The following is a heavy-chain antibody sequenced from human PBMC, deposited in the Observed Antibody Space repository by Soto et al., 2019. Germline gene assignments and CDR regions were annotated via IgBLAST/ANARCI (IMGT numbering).Heavy chain of an antibody. Sequence: ETLSLTCTVSGGSISSYYWSWIRQPPGKGLEWIGYIYYSGSTNYNPSLKSRVTISVDTSKNQFSLKLSSVTAADTAVYYCARHVGNDAFGIWGQGTMVTV. J-gene: IGHJ3*02. CDR3: ARHVGNDAFGI. D-gene: IGHD3-16*01. CDR1: GGSISSYY. CDR2: IYYSGST. V-gene: IGHV4-59*01.